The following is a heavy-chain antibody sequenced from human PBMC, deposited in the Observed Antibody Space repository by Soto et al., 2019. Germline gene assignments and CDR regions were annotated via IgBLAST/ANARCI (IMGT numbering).Heavy chain of an antibody. Sequence: GGSLRLSCAASGFSISGSTMHWVRQASGKGLEWVGHIRSKANSYATAYSASVKGRFIISRDDSKNTAYLQMNSLRTEDTAVYYCTRPHYCSGGSCLSDYWGQGTLVTVSS. CDR1: GFSISGST. V-gene: IGHV3-73*01. D-gene: IGHD2-15*01. J-gene: IGHJ4*02. CDR2: IRSKANSYAT. CDR3: TRPHYCSGGSCLSDY.